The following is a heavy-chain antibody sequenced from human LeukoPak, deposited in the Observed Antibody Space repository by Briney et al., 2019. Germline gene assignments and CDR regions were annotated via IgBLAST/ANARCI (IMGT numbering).Heavy chain of an antibody. V-gene: IGHV3-23*01. CDR2: ISGSGGST. CDR3: ARDRDIVVVVAATGSYFDY. Sequence: PGGSLRLSCAASGFTFSSYAMSWVRQAPGKGLEWVSAISGSGGSTYYADSVKGRFTISRDNSKNTLYLQMNSLRAEDTAVYYCARDRDIVVVVAATGSYFDYWGQGTLVTVSS. J-gene: IGHJ4*02. CDR1: GFTFSSYA. D-gene: IGHD2-15*01.